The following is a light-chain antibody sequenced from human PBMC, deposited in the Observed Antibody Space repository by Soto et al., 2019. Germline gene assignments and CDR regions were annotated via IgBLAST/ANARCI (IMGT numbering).Light chain of an antibody. Sequence: EIVLTQSPGTLSLSPGERPALSCRSSQSVSRGFLAWYQQRPGQAPRHLIYGASNRSTGIPDRFSGSGSGTDFTLTISRLEPEDFAVYYCLQYGSSPPTFGKGTKVEIK. V-gene: IGKV3-20*01. CDR3: LQYGSSPPT. CDR2: GAS. J-gene: IGKJ1*01. CDR1: QSVSRGF.